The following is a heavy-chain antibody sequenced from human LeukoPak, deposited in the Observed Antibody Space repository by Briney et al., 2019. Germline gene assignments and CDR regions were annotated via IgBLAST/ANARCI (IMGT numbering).Heavy chain of an antibody. CDR3: ARAWPNRYGSGSYYDH. J-gene: IGHJ4*02. CDR2: INVGNGNT. Sequence: ASVKVSCKASGYTFTSYAMHWVRQAPGQGLEWMGWINVGNGNTKYSPKFQGRVTITRDTSASTAYMELSSLRSEDTAVYHCARAWPNRYGSGSYYDHWGQGALVTVSP. CDR1: GYTFTSYA. D-gene: IGHD3-10*01. V-gene: IGHV1-3*01.